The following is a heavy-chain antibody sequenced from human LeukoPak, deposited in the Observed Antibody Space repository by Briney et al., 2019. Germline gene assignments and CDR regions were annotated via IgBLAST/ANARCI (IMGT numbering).Heavy chain of an antibody. D-gene: IGHD3-22*01. J-gene: IGHJ4*02. CDR1: GYTFTSYY. V-gene: IGHV1-46*01. CDR2: INPSGGST. CDR3: ARSYDSSGYYGGYWFDY. Sequence: ASVKVACKASGYTFTSYYMHWVRQAPGQGLEWMGIINPSGGSTSYAQKFQGRVTMTRDTSTSTVYMELSSLRSEDTAVYYGARSYDSSGYYGGYWFDYWGQGTLVTVSS.